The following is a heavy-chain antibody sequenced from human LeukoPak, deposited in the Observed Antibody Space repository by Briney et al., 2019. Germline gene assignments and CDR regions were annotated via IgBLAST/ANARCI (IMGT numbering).Heavy chain of an antibody. V-gene: IGHV3-48*03. J-gene: IGHJ6*03. CDR2: INSSCGTI. CDR3: ARGRLAASGLMDV. D-gene: IGHD2-15*01. Sequence: GGSLRLSCAASGFTITSYEMNWVRHAPGKGLEWVSYINSSCGTIYHTDSVRGRFTISRDNVKNSLFLQMNRLRAEDTALYYCARGRLAASGLMDVWGEGTTVTVSS. CDR1: GFTITSYE.